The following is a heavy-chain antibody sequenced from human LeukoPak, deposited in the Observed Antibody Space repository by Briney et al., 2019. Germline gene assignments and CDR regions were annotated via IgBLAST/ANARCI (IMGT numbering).Heavy chain of an antibody. CDR2: IYSGGST. V-gene: IGHV3-66*04. J-gene: IGHJ4*02. CDR3: ARHVGISF. CDR1: EFSVGSNY. Sequence: GGSLRLSCAASEFSVGSNYMTWVRQAPGKGLEWVSLIYSGGSTYYADSVKGRFTISRDNSKNTLYLQMNSLRDDDTAIYYCARHVGISFWGQGTLVTVSS. D-gene: IGHD7-27*01.